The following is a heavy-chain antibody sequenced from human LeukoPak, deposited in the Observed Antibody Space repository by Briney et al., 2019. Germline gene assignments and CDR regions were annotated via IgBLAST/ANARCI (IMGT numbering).Heavy chain of an antibody. CDR2: ITGSGSTI. CDR3: ARPTSSGWYSH. Sequence: GGSLRLSCAASGFTFSDYNMNWVRQASGKGLEWVSYITGSGSTIFYADSVKGRFTISRDNVKNSLYLQMNSLRAEDTAVYYCARPTSSGWYSHWGQGTVATVSS. V-gene: IGHV3-48*01. CDR1: GFTFSDYN. J-gene: IGHJ4*03. D-gene: IGHD6-19*01.